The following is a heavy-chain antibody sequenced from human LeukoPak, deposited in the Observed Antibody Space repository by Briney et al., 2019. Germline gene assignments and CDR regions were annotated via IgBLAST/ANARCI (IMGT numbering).Heavy chain of an antibody. CDR1: GFTFSSYS. D-gene: IGHD6-25*01. Sequence: GGSLRLSCAAPGFTFSSYSMNWVRQAPGNGLEWVSSISSSSSYIYYADSVKGRFTISRDNAKNSLYLQMNSLRAEDTAVYYCARDAEYSTGAFDIWGQGTMVTVSS. J-gene: IGHJ3*02. CDR2: ISSSSSYI. V-gene: IGHV3-21*01. CDR3: ARDAEYSTGAFDI.